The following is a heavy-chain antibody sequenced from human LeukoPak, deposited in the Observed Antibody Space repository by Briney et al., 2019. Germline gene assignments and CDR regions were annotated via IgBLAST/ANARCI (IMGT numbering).Heavy chain of an antibody. CDR1: GVSISSYY. CDR3: ARAFDLYYFHY. D-gene: IGHD3-9*01. CDR2: IYYSGST. J-gene: IGHJ4*02. V-gene: IGHV4-59*08. Sequence: SETLSLTCTVSGVSISSYYWSWIRQPPGKGLEWIGYIYYSGSTYYNPSLKSRVTISVDTSKNQFSLKLSSVTAADTAVYYCARAFDLYYFHYWGQGTLVTVSS.